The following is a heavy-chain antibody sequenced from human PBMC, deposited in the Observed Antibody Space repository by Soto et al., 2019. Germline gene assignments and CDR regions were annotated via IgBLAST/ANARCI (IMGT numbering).Heavy chain of an antibody. V-gene: IGHV4-39*01. J-gene: IGHJ5*02. CDR2: IYYSGST. CDR1: GGSISSSSYY. Sequence: QLQLQESGPGLVKPSETLSLTCTVSGGSISSSSYYWGWIRQPPGKGLEWIGSIYYSGSTYYNPSLKSRVTISVDTSKNQFSLKLSSVTAADTAVYYCARPLHSYGDNHNWFDPWGQGTLVTVSS. CDR3: ARPLHSYGDNHNWFDP. D-gene: IGHD4-17*01.